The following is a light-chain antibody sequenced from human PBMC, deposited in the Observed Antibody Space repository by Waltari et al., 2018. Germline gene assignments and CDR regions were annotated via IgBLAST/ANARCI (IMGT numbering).Light chain of an antibody. CDR3: QQSFTTLWT. Sequence: DIQMTQSPSTLSASVGDRVTISCRAGQSISFYLNWYQQKHGEAPKLLIHGATTLENGVPTRFSGSGSGTDFTLTISTLQPEDFATYYCQQSFTTLWTFGQGTEVEIK. CDR2: GAT. J-gene: IGKJ1*01. V-gene: IGKV1-39*01. CDR1: QSISFY.